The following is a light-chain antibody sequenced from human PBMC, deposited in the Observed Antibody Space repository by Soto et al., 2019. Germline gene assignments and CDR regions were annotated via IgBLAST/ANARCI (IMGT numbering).Light chain of an antibody. CDR3: QQYSASPRT. V-gene: IGKV3-20*01. CDR1: QSVNIY. CDR2: SAS. J-gene: IGKJ1*01. Sequence: DIVMTPSPATLSVSPVEIATLSCRASQSVNIYLAWYQQKPGQAPRLLIHSASSRATGIPDRFSASGSGTDFTLTISRLEPEDFAVYYCQQYSASPRTFGQGTKVDIK.